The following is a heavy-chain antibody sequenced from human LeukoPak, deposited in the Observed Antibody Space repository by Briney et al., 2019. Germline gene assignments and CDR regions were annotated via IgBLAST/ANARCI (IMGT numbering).Heavy chain of an antibody. D-gene: IGHD7-27*01. CDR3: ARRLGMGGVDY. Sequence: GESLKISCKGSAYSFTNHWIGWVRQMPGKGLEWMGIIYPGNSDTRYSPSFQGQVTISADKSISTAYLQWSSLKASDTAMYYCARRLGMGGVDYWGQGTLVTVSS. J-gene: IGHJ4*02. CDR2: IYPGNSDT. CDR1: AYSFTNHW. V-gene: IGHV5-51*01.